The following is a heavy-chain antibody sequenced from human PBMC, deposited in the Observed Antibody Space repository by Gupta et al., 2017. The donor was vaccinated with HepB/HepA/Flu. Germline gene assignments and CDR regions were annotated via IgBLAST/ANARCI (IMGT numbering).Heavy chain of an antibody. CDR2: INHSGST. CDR3: ARGIVVVPAAHPHYFDY. CDR1: GGSFSGYY. D-gene: IGHD2-2*01. Sequence: QVQLQQWGAGLLKPSETLSLTCAVYGGSFSGYYWSWIRQPPGKGLEWIGEINHSGSTNYNPSLKSRVTISVDTSKNQFSLKLSSVTAADTAVYYCARGIVVVPAAHPHYFDYWGQGTLVTVSS. V-gene: IGHV4-34*01. J-gene: IGHJ4*02.